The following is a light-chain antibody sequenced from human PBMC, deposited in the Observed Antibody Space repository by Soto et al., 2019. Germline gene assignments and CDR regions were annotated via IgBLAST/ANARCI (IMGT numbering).Light chain of an antibody. V-gene: IGLV2-14*01. CDR2: EVT. CDR3: SSYTNINTRACV. CDR1: NSDLGNYKY. J-gene: IGLJ1*01. Sequence: QSVLTQPASVSGSPGQSVTIPCTGTNSDLGNYKYVSWYQQYPGKPPQLLIYEVTDRPSGVSNRFSGSKSGNTASLTISGLQAEDEAEYYCSSYTNINTRACVFGTGTKLTVL.